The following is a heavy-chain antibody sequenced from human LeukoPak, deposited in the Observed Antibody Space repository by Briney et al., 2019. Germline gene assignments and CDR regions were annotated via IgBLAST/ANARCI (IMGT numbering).Heavy chain of an antibody. CDR2: ISGSGGNT. CDR3: AKGPAAQPDY. D-gene: IGHD6-13*01. J-gene: IGHJ4*02. CDR1: GFTFGSYA. Sequence: GGSLRISCAASGFTFGSYAMNWVRQGPEKGLEWASAISGSGGNTYYVDSVKGRFTISRDNSKNTLYPQMNFLRAEDTAVYYCAKGPAAQPDYWGQGTLVTVSS. V-gene: IGHV3-23*01.